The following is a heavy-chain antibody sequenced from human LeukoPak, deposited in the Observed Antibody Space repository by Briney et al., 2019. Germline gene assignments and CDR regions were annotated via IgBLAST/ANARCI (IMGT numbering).Heavy chain of an antibody. CDR1: AFSFNRNG. Sequence: LTLSCAASAFSFNRNGISWVRQAAGDGMGWVSRIGGSGDKTFYADSVKGRFTISRDNSKNMVHLQMNSLTGEDTALYYCVRRGDASSGWGDHDFWGQGALVTVSS. J-gene: IGHJ4*02. D-gene: IGHD6-19*01. CDR2: IGGSGDKT. V-gene: IGHV3-23*01. CDR3: VRRGDASSGWGDHDF.